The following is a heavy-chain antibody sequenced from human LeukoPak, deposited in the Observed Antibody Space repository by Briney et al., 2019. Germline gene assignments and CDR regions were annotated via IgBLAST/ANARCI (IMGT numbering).Heavy chain of an antibody. V-gene: IGHV1-18*01. CDR1: GYTFTEYG. CDR2: ISAYNSNT. D-gene: IGHD6-19*01. J-gene: IGHJ4*02. Sequence: ASVTVSCKASGYTFTEYGITWVRQAPGRGLEWMGWISAYNSNTNYAQKIQGRVTMTTDTSTSTAYMELRSLRSDDTAVYYCARGGKTVAGTGAWYWGQGTLVTVSS. CDR3: ARGGKTVAGTGAWY.